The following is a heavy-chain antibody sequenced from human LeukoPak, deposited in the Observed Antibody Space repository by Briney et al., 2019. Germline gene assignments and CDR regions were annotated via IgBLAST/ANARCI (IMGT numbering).Heavy chain of an antibody. D-gene: IGHD3-22*01. V-gene: IGHV1-8*03. CDR1: GYTFTSYD. CDR2: MNPNSGNT. CDR3: ARSSATYYYDSSGYVYYMDV. J-gene: IGHJ6*03. Sequence: ASVKVSCKASGYTFTSYDINWVRQATGQGLEWMGWMNPNSGNTGYAQKFQGRVTITKNTSIRTAYMELSSLRSADTAVYYCARSSATYYYDSSGYVYYMDVWGKGTTVTVSS.